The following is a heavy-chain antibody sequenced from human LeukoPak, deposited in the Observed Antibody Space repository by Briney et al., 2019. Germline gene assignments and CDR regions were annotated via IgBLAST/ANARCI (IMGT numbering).Heavy chain of an antibody. V-gene: IGHV4-4*07. J-gene: IGHJ4*02. D-gene: IGHD3-22*01. CDR2: IYTSGST. Sequence: NPSETLSLTCTVSGGAISSYYWSWIRQPAGKGLEWIGRIYTSGSTNYNPSLKSRVTMSVDTSKNQFSLKLSSVTAADTAVYYCARGRLATYYYDSSGYYSIDYWGQGTLVTVSS. CDR3: ARGRLATYYYDSSGYYSIDY. CDR1: GGAISSYY.